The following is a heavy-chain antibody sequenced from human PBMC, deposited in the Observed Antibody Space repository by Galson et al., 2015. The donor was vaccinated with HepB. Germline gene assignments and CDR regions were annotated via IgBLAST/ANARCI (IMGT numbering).Heavy chain of an antibody. CDR3: ARQASSSWYLAPSFDY. D-gene: IGHD6-13*01. V-gene: IGHV3-7*03. CDR2: IKQDGSEK. J-gene: IGHJ4*02. CDR1: GFTFSSYW. Sequence: SLRLSCAASGFTFSSYWMSWVRQAPGKGLEWVANIKQDGSEKYYVDSVKGRFTISRDNAKNSLYLQMNSLRAEDTAVYYCARQASSSWYLAPSFDYWGQGTLVTVSS.